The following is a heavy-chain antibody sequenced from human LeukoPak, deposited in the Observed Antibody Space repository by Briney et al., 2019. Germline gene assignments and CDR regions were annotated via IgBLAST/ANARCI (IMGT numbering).Heavy chain of an antibody. J-gene: IGHJ5*02. V-gene: IGHV4-34*01. CDR3: ARSSRSSSWFDH. CDR1: SGSFSGYY. Sequence: SETLSLTCALYSGSFSGYYWSWIRQPPGKGLEWMGEINHSGSTNYNPSLKSRVTISVDTSKNQFSLKLSSVTAADTAVYYCARSSRSSSWFDHWGQGTLVTVSS. CDR2: INHSGST. D-gene: IGHD6-6*01.